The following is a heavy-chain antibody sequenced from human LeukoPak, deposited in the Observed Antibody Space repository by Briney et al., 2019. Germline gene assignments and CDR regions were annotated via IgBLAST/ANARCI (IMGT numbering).Heavy chain of an antibody. Sequence: PSETLSLTCAVYGGSFSGYYWSWIRQPPGKGLEWIGEINHSGSTNYNPSLKSRVTMSVDTSKNQFSLKLSSVTAADTAVYYCASSGQLLKYYYYMGVWGKGTTVTVSS. J-gene: IGHJ6*03. CDR2: INHSGST. CDR3: ASSGQLLKYYYYMGV. V-gene: IGHV4-34*01. D-gene: IGHD1-1*01. CDR1: GGSFSGYY.